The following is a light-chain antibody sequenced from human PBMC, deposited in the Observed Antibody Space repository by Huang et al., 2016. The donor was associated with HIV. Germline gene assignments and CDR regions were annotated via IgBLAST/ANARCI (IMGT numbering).Light chain of an antibody. CDR3: QHYSSYPWT. Sequence: DIQMTQSPSTLSASVGDRVTITCRASLAVNTWLAWYQQKPGKPPRLLIYDASNLESGVPARFSGRGSGTEFTLTINTMQPDDSATYYCQHYSSYPWTFGQGTKVEV. V-gene: IGKV1-5*01. CDR1: LAVNTW. J-gene: IGKJ1*01. CDR2: DAS.